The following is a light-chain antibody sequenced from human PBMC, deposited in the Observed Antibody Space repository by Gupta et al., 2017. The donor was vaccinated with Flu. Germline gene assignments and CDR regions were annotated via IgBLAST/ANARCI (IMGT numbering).Light chain of an antibody. CDR3: QQSNDNDDSLCS. J-gene: IGKJ2*04. CDR2: RAF. V-gene: IGKV1-9*01. CDR1: HDVFNN. Sequence: DIPLTQSPSFLSASLGDSVTITCRASHDVFNNLAWYQQKPGKAPTLLIYRAFTLHSGVPSRFSASGSGTEFALTINSLQPEDFATYYCQQSNDNDDSLCSFGQGTKL.